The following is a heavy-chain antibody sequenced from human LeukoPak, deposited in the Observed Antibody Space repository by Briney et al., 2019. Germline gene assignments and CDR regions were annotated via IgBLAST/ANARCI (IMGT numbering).Heavy chain of an antibody. J-gene: IGHJ6*02. D-gene: IGHD2-2*01. CDR2: IIPILGIA. Sequence: ASVKVSCKASGGTFSSYAISWVRQAPGQGLEWMGRIIPILGIANYAQKFQGRVTMTRDTSISTAYMELSRLRSDDTAVYYCAREIVVVPAAIPYYGMDVWGQGTTVTVSS. CDR3: AREIVVVPAAIPYYGMDV. CDR1: GGTFSSYA. V-gene: IGHV1-69*04.